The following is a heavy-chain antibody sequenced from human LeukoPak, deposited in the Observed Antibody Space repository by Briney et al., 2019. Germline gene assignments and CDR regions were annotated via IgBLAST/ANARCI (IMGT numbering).Heavy chain of an antibody. CDR2: IYYSGST. V-gene: IGHV4-59*08. J-gene: IGHJ3*02. CDR1: GGSISSYY. CDR3: ARTLGSYAAEAFDI. Sequence: PSETLSLTCTVSGGSISSYYWSWIRQPPGKGLEWIGYIYYSGSTNYNPSLKSRVTISVDTSKNQFSLKLSSVTAADTAVYYCARTLGSYAAEAFDIWGQGTMVTVSS. D-gene: IGHD1-26*01.